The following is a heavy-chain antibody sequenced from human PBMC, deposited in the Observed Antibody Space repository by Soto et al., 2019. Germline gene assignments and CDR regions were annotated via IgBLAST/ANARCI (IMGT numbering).Heavy chain of an antibody. Sequence: GGSLRLSCAASGFTFSSYSMNWVRQAPGKGLEWVSSISSSSSYIYYADSVKGRFTISRDNAKNSLYLQMNSLRAEDTAVYYCARSETDYYGSGSSDYWGQGTLVTVSS. CDR2: ISSSSSYI. D-gene: IGHD3-10*01. V-gene: IGHV3-21*01. J-gene: IGHJ4*02. CDR1: GFTFSSYS. CDR3: ARSETDYYGSGSSDY.